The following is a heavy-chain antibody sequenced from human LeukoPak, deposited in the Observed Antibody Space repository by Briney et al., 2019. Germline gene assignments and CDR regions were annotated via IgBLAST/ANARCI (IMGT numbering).Heavy chain of an antibody. Sequence: GGSLRLSCAASRFTFSSYAMHWVRQAPGKGLEWVAVISYDGSNKYYADSVKGRFTISRDNSKNTLYLQMNSLRAEDTAVYYCARDEDYWGQGTLVTVSS. CDR1: RFTFSSYA. CDR2: ISYDGSNK. V-gene: IGHV3-30*04. J-gene: IGHJ4*02. CDR3: ARDEDY.